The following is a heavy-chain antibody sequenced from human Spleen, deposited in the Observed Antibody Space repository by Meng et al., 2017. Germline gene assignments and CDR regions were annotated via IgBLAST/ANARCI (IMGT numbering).Heavy chain of an antibody. CDR3: AREFHSSGSAGTFDL. D-gene: IGHD3-22*01. CDR1: GFIFSTYV. Sequence: GGSLRLSCAASGFIFSTYVMHWVRQAPGKGPEWVALISKDGGNKHYGDSVKGRITISKDSSDNTLYLQMDSLRAEDTAVYYCAREFHSSGSAGTFDLWGQGTLVTVSS. CDR2: ISKDGGNK. J-gene: IGHJ3*01. V-gene: IGHV3-30*04.